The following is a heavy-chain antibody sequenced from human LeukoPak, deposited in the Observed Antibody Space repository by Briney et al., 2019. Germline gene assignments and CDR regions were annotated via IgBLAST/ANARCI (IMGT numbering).Heavy chain of an antibody. V-gene: IGHV4-59*08. CDR1: GDSISLHY. CDR3: ARHLLANNWYEPEAFQI. D-gene: IGHD1-1*01. Sequence: SETLSLTCTVSGDSISLHYWSWLRQPPGKGLECLAYIYHSGSTTYSPSLKSRVNISVDMSKNQVSLRLSSVTAADTALYFCARHLLANNWYEPEAFQIWGQGTMVTVSS. CDR2: IYHSGST. J-gene: IGHJ3*02.